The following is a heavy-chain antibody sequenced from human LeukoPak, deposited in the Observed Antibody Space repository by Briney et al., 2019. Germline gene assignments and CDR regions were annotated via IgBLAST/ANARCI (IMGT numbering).Heavy chain of an antibody. CDR2: ISSSSSYI. Sequence: PGRSLRLSCAASEFTFSSYTMSCVRQAPGKGLEWVSSISSSSSYIYYADSVKGRFTISRDNAKNSLYLQMNGLRAEDAAVYYCARGKAATFHWFDPWGQGTLVTVSS. J-gene: IGHJ5*02. CDR3: ARGKAATFHWFDP. V-gene: IGHV3-21*04. CDR1: EFTFSSYT. D-gene: IGHD2-15*01.